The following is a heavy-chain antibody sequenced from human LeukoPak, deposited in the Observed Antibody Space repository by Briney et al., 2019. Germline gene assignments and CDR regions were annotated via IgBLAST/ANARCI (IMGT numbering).Heavy chain of an antibody. CDR1: GGSISSGDYY. Sequence: SETLSLTCTVSGGSISSGDYYWSWIRQPLGKGLEWIGYIYYSGSTNYNPSLKSRVTMSVDTSKNQFSLKLSSVTAADTAVYYCAISRDRDYFDYWGQGTLVTVSS. CDR3: AISRDRDYFDY. J-gene: IGHJ4*02. D-gene: IGHD3-22*01. V-gene: IGHV4-61*08. CDR2: IYYSGST.